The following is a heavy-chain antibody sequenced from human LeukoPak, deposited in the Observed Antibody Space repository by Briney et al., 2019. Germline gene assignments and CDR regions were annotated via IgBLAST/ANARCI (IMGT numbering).Heavy chain of an antibody. J-gene: IGHJ4*02. D-gene: IGHD2-15*01. Sequence: ASVKVSCKASGYTFTSYGISWVRQAPGQGLEWMGWISAYNGNTNYAQKLQGRVTMTTDTSTSTAYMELRSLRSDDTAVYYCARDRVVVVAATRGYFDYWGQGTLVTVSS. CDR3: ARDRVVVVAATRGYFDY. CDR1: GYTFTSYG. V-gene: IGHV1-18*01. CDR2: ISAYNGNT.